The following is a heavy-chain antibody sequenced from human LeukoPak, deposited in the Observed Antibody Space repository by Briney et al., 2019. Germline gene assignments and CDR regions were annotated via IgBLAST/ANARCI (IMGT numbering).Heavy chain of an antibody. V-gene: IGHV4-39*01. CDR3: ASHMSYAGVYFDY. CDR1: GASISSESYY. D-gene: IGHD4-23*01. CDR2: VYHTGST. Sequence: PSETLSLTCTVAGASISSESYYWGWIRQPPGKGLEWIGAVYHTGSTNYNPSLKSRLTISVDTSKNQFSLQLTSVTAADTAVYYCASHMSYAGVYFDYWGQGTLVTVSS. J-gene: IGHJ4*02.